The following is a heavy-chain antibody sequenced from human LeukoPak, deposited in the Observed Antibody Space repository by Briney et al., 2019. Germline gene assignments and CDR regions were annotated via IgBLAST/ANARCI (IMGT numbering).Heavy chain of an antibody. D-gene: IGHD3-22*01. V-gene: IGHV4-4*07. Sequence: SETLSLTCTVSGGSISSYYWSWIRQPAGKGLEWIGRIYTSGSTNYNPSLKSRVTISVDTSKNQFSLKLSSVTAADTAVYYCARPSPDYYDSTGDDAFDIWGQGTMVTVSS. CDR2: IYTSGST. J-gene: IGHJ3*02. CDR3: ARPSPDYYDSTGDDAFDI. CDR1: GGSISSYY.